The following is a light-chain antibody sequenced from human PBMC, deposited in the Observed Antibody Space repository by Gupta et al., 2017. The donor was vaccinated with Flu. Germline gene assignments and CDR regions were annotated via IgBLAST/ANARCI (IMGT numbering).Light chain of an antibody. CDR3: SSYTTRSTRVV. CDR2: DVS. J-gene: IGLJ2*01. CDR1: ISDVGGYKY. Sequence: QSALTQPASVSGSPGPSITISCTGTISDVGGYKYVSWYQQYPGKAPKLMIYDVSDRPSGVSDRFSGSKSGNTASLTISGLQAEDEANYYCSSYTTRSTRVVFGGGTNLTVL. V-gene: IGLV2-14*03.